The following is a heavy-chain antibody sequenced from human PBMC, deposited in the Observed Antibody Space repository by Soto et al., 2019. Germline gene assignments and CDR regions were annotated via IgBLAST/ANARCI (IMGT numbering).Heavy chain of an antibody. CDR2: IYYSGST. CDR1: GGSISSYY. J-gene: IGHJ3*02. Sequence: PSETLSLTCPVSGGSISSYYLSWIRQPPGKGLEWIGYIYYSGSTNYNPSLKSRVTISVDTSKNQFSLKLSSVTAADTAVYYCANSRGREDAFDIWGQGTMVTVSS. V-gene: IGHV4-59*08. CDR3: ANSRGREDAFDI.